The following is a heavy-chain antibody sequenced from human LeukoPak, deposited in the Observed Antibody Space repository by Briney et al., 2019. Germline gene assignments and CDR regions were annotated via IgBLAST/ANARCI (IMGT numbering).Heavy chain of an antibody. V-gene: IGHV4-39*01. CDR3: ARHHRGWNLWFDP. CDR2: IYYSGST. D-gene: IGHD1-1*01. Sequence: PSETLSLTCTVSGGSISSSSYYWGWIRQPPGKGQEWIGSIYYSGSTYYNPSLKSRVTISVDTSKNQFSLKLSSVTAADTAVYYCARHHRGWNLWFDPWGQGTLVTVSS. J-gene: IGHJ5*02. CDR1: GGSISSSSYY.